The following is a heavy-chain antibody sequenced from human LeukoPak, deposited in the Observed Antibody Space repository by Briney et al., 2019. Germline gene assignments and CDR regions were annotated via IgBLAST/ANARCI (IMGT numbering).Heavy chain of an antibody. Sequence: GESLKISCKGSGYSFTSYWIGWVRQMPGKGLEWMGIIYPGDSDTRYSPSFQGQVTISADKSISTAHLQWSSLKASDTAMYYCARIPVRCSSTSCSPYYYYGMDVWGQGTTVTVSS. CDR3: ARIPVRCSSTSCSPYYYYGMDV. J-gene: IGHJ6*02. D-gene: IGHD2-2*01. CDR2: IYPGDSDT. CDR1: GYSFTSYW. V-gene: IGHV5-51*01.